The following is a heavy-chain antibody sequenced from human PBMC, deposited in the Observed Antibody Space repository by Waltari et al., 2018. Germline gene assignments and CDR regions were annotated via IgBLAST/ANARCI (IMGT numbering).Heavy chain of an antibody. CDR1: GGTFSSYA. Sequence: QVQLVQSGAEVKKPGSSVKVSCKASGGTFSSYAISWVRQAPGQGLEWMGRIIPIFGTANYAQKFQGRVTITADESTSTAYMELSSLRSEDTAVYYCARSRYCTNGVCYRPYYFDYWGQGTLVTVSS. CDR2: IIPIFGTA. D-gene: IGHD2-8*01. CDR3: ARSRYCTNGVCYRPYYFDY. J-gene: IGHJ4*02. V-gene: IGHV1-69*15.